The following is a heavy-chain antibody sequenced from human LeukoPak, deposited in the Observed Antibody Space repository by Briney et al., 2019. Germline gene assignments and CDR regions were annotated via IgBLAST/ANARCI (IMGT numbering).Heavy chain of an antibody. CDR3: ARGVPGYCSGTSCYKDYYYMDV. CDR2: ISSSGSTI. Sequence: GGSLRLSCAASGFTFSSYEMNWVRQAPGKGLEWVSYISSSGSTIYYADSVKGRFAISRDNAKNSLYVQMNSLRAEDTAVYYCARGVPGYCSGTSCYKDYYYMDVWGKGTTVTVSS. V-gene: IGHV3-48*03. D-gene: IGHD2-2*02. CDR1: GFTFSSYE. J-gene: IGHJ6*03.